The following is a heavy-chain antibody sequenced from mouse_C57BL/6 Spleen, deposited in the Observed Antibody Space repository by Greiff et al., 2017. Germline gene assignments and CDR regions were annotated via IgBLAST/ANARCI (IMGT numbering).Heavy chain of an antibody. V-gene: IGHV1-15*01. D-gene: IGHD3-3*01. CDR3: TRRGPGDY. CDR2: IDPETGGT. J-gene: IGHJ4*01. Sequence: QVQLQQPGAELVRPGASVTLSCKASGYPFTDYEMPWVKQTPVHGLEWIGAIDPETGGTAYNQKFKGKAILTADKSSSTAYMELRSLTSEDSAVYYCTRRGPGDYWGQGTSVTVSS. CDR1: GYPFTDYE.